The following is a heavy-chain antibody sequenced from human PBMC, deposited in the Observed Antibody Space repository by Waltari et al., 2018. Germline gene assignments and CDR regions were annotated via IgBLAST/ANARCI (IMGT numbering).Heavy chain of an antibody. Sequence: QVQLQESGPGLVKPSETLSLTCTVSGGSISSYYWSWIRQPPGKGLEWIGYIYYSGSTNYNPSLKSRVTIAVDTSKNQCSLKLSSVTAADTAVYYWAREFGDWGYDSYGMDVWGQGTTVTVSS. D-gene: IGHD2-21*01. V-gene: IGHV4-59*01. CDR3: AREFGDWGYDSYGMDV. CDR1: GGSISSYY. CDR2: IYYSGST. J-gene: IGHJ6*02.